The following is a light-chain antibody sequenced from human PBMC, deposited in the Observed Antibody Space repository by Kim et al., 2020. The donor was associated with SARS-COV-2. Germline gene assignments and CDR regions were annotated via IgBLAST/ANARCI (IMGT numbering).Light chain of an antibody. CDR1: ALPKQY. CDR3: QSADSSVTWV. Sequence: SYELTQPPSVSVSPGQTARITCSGDALPKQYTYWYQQKPGQAPVLVIYKDSERPSGIPERFSGSSSGTTVTLTISRGQAEDEADYYCQSADSSVTWVFGGGTQRTVL. J-gene: IGLJ3*02. V-gene: IGLV3-25*03. CDR2: KDS.